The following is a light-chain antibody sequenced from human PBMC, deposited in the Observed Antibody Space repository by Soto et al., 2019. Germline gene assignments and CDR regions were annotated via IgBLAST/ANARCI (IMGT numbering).Light chain of an antibody. V-gene: IGKV1-8*01. CDR3: QQYYSYPRT. J-gene: IGKJ4*01. CDR1: QGISSY. CDR2: AAS. Sequence: AIRMTQSPSSFSASTGDRVTITCRASQGISSYLAWYQQKPGKAPKLLIYAASTVQSGVPSRFSGSGSGTDFTLTISCLQSEDFATYYCQQYYSYPRTFGGGTKVEIK.